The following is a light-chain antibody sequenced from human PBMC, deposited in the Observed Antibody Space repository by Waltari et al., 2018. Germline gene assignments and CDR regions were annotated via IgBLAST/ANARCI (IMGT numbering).Light chain of an antibody. CDR1: TGAVTSDYY. Sequence: QTVVTQEPSLTVSPGGTVTLTCASSTGAVTSDYYPNWFQQKPGQAPRALIYRTANRPAWTPARFSGSLLGGKAALTLSGVQPEDEAHYYCLFYYGGAWVFGGGTKLTVL. V-gene: IGLV7-43*01. CDR3: LFYYGGAWV. J-gene: IGLJ3*02. CDR2: RTA.